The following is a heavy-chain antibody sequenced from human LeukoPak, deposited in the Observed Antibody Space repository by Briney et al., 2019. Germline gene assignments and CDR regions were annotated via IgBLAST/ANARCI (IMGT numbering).Heavy chain of an antibody. CDR2: INPNSGGT. CDR1: GYTFTGYY. V-gene: IGHV1-2*02. D-gene: IGHD6-13*01. J-gene: IGHJ4*02. CDR3: ARAAYSSSFIDY. Sequence: ASVKVSCKASGYTFTGYYMHWVRQAPGQGLEWMGWINPNSGGTNYAQKFQGRVTMTRDTSISTAYMELSRLRSDDTAVYYCARAAYSSSFIDYWGQGTLVTVSS.